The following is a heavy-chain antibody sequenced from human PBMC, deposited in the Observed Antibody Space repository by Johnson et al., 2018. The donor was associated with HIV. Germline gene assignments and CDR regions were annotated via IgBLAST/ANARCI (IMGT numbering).Heavy chain of an antibody. V-gene: IGHV3-33*08. CDR1: GFTFSTYG. Sequence: QVQLVESGGGVVQPGRSLRLSCAASGFTFSTYGMHWVRQAPGKGLEWVAVMWYDGSNKYYADSVKGRFTISRDISKNTLYLQINSLRAEDTAVYYCASFPTGRFTIFGVTQGAFDIWGQGTMVTVSS. J-gene: IGHJ3*02. CDR2: MWYDGSNK. D-gene: IGHD3-3*01. CDR3: ASFPTGRFTIFGVTQGAFDI.